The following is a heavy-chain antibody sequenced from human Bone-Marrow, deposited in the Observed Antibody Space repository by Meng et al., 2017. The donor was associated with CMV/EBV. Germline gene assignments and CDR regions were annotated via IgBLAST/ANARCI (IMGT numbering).Heavy chain of an antibody. D-gene: IGHD3-3*01. V-gene: IGHV1-2*02. J-gene: IGHJ3*01. CDR2: INPNSGGR. Sequence: SVQVSCKASGYTFTGYYMHWVRQAPGQGLAWMGWINPNSGGRNYAQKFQGRVTMTRETSINTAYMELSRLRSDDTAVYYWSRGLSSTILGVVTAYEAFDLWGQGTMVTVSS. CDR3: SRGLSSTILGVVTAYEAFDL. CDR1: GYTFTGYY.